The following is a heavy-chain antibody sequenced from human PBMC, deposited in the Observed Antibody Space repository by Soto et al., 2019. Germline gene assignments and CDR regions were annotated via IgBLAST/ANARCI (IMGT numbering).Heavy chain of an antibody. V-gene: IGHV4-59*01. CDR3: ALRSMAVVPEY. D-gene: IGHD3-22*01. CDR2: LYYGRSA. CDR1: GDSISSYY. Sequence: QVQLQESGPGLVKPSETLSLTCACSGDSISSYYCMWIRQPPGKGLESIGYLYYGRSANYNPSLKSRVTLSVDTSTNQCSLTLSSMTAADTAVYYCALRSMAVVPEYWGQGTLVTVSS. J-gene: IGHJ4*02.